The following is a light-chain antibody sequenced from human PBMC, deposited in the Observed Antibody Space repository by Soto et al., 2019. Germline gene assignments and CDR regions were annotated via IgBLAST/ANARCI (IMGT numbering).Light chain of an antibody. J-gene: IGKJ1*01. CDR3: QQRSNWRT. CDR1: QSVSSY. CDR2: DAS. V-gene: IGKV3-11*01. Sequence: EIVLTQSPATLSLSPGERATLSCRASQSVSSYLAWYQQKPGQAPRLLIYDASNRATGIPARLSGSGSGTDFTLTISSLEPEDFAVYYCQQRSNWRTLGQGTKVEIK.